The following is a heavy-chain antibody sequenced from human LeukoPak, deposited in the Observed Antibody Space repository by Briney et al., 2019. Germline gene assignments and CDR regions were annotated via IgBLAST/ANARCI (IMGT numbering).Heavy chain of an antibody. J-gene: IGHJ4*02. CDR2: ISPDGGVS. V-gene: IGHV3-7*03. D-gene: IGHD1-1*01. CDR1: GFDFSHHY. CDR3: AKEEFWRFDF. Sequence: GGSLGLSCAASGFDFSHHYMTWVRQAPGKGPEWVAKISPDGGVSQYVDSVKGRFTISRDNSKNSLSLHMSSLRVEDTALYFCAKEEFWRFDFWGQGTLVTVS.